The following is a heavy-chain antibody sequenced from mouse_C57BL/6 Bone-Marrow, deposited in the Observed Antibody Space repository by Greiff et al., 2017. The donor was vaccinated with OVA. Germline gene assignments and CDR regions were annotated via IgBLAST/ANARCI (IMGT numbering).Heavy chain of an antibody. J-gene: IGHJ2*01. CDR2: IYPGSGST. CDR3: ARPEIYDGYFHFDY. CDR1: GYTFTSYW. Sequence: QVQLQQPGAELVKPGASVKMSCKASGYTFTSYWITWVQQRPGQGLEWIGDIYPGSGSTNDNEKFKSKATLNVDTSASTAYMQLSSLTSEDSAVYYCARPEIYDGYFHFDYWGQGTTLTVSA. D-gene: IGHD2-3*01. V-gene: IGHV1-55*01.